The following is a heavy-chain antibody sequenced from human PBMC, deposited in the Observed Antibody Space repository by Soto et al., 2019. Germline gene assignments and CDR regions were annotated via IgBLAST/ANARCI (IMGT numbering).Heavy chain of an antibody. Sequence: SSETLSLTCTVSGVSISSYYWSWIRQPPGKGLEWIGYIYYSGSTNYNPSLKSRVTISVDTSKNQFSLKLSSVTAADTAVCYCARSRGGYFDYWGQGTLVTVSS. CDR2: IYYSGST. J-gene: IGHJ4*02. V-gene: IGHV4-59*01. CDR1: GVSISSYY. D-gene: IGHD3-22*01. CDR3: ARSRGGYFDY.